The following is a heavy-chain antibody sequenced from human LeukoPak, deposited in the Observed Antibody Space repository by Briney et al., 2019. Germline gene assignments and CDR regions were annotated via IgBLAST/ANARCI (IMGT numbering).Heavy chain of an antibody. D-gene: IGHD1-26*01. J-gene: IGHJ4*02. V-gene: IGHV3-7*01. Sequence: GGSLRLSCAGSGFIFSSHWMSWVRQAPGKGLEWVANIKQDGSEKYYVDSVKGRFTISRDNAKHSMYLQMNSVRAEDTAVYYCARDWDIDYWGQGTLVTVSS. CDR3: ARDWDIDY. CDR1: GFIFSSHW. CDR2: IKQDGSEK.